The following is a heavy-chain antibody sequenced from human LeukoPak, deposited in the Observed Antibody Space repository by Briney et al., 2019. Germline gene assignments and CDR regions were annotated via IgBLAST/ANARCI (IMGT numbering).Heavy chain of an antibody. Sequence: ASVKVSCKASGGTFSSYAISWVRQAPGQGLEWMGRIIPILGIANYAQKFQGRVTITADKSTSTAYMELSSLRSEDTAVYYCARDVLGYCSSTSCHQGTYYYYGMDVWGQGTTVTASS. CDR1: GGTFSSYA. CDR3: ARDVLGYCSSTSCHQGTYYYYGMDV. D-gene: IGHD2-2*01. J-gene: IGHJ6*02. V-gene: IGHV1-69*04. CDR2: IIPILGIA.